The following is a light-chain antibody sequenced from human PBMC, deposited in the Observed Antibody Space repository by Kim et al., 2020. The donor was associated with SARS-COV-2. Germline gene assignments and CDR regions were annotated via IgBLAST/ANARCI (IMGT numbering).Light chain of an antibody. V-gene: IGKV1-33*01. CDR3: QQYDDLPYT. J-gene: IGKJ2*01. CDR1: QDISNS. CDR2: DAS. Sequence: SASVGDRVTITCQASQDISNSLSWYQQELGKAPKLLIYDASNLETGVPSRFSGSGSGTDFTFTISSLQPEDIATYYCQQYDDLPYTFGQGTKLEI.